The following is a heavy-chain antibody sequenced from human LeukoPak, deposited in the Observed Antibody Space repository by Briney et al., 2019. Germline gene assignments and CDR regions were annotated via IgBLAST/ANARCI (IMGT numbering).Heavy chain of an antibody. CDR1: GYTFTSYG. CDR2: IIPILGIA. D-gene: IGHD4-11*01. Sequence: SVKVSCKASGYTFTSYGISWVRQAPGQGLEWMGRIIPILGIANYAQKFQGRVTITADKSTSTAYMELSSLRSEDTAVYYCARGYSNVPFDYWGQGTLVTVSS. V-gene: IGHV1-69*04. CDR3: ARGYSNVPFDY. J-gene: IGHJ4*02.